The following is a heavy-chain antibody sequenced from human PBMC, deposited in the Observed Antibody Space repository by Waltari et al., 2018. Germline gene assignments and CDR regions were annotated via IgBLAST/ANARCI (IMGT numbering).Heavy chain of an antibody. D-gene: IGHD6-19*01. CDR1: GGSISSYY. J-gene: IGHJ6*03. V-gene: IGHV4-4*07. CDR2: IYTSGST. CDR3: ARDGEQWLVRGYYYYYYMDV. Sequence: QVQLQESGPGLVKPSETLSLTCTVSGGSISSYYWSWIRQPAGKGLEWIGRIYTSGSTNYIPSLKSRVTMSVDTSKNQFSLKLSSVTAADTAVYYCARDGEQWLVRGYYYYYYMDVWGKGTTVIVSS.